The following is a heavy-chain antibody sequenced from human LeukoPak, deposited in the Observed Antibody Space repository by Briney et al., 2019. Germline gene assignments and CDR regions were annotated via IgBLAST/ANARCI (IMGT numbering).Heavy chain of an antibody. Sequence: GGSLRLSCAASGFTFSLYYMSWVRQAPGKGLEWVANIKQDGSEKNYVDSAKGRFTISRDNAKNSLYLQMNSLETEDTAVYYCAREGCGDTSCYTNDYWGQGTRVTVSS. D-gene: IGHD2-2*02. J-gene: IGHJ4*02. CDR3: AREGCGDTSCYTNDY. CDR2: IKQDGSEK. CDR1: GFTFSLYY. V-gene: IGHV3-7*03.